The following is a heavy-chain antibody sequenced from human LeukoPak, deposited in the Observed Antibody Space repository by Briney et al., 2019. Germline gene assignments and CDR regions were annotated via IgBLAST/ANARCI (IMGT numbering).Heavy chain of an antibody. CDR3: ARDNSSSWYGNWFDP. D-gene: IGHD6-13*01. CDR2: INPNSGDT. V-gene: IGHV1-2*02. CDR1: GYTFTGYY. Sequence: GASVKVSCKASGYTFTGYYMHWVRQAPGQGLEWMGWINPNSGDTNYAQKFQGRVTMTRDTSISTAYMELSRLRSDDTAVYYCARDNSSSWYGNWFDPWGQGTLVTVSS. J-gene: IGHJ5*02.